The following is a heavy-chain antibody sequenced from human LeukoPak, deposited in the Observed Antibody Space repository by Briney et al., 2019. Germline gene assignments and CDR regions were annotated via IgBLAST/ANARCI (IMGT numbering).Heavy chain of an antibody. Sequence: GGSLRLSCAASGFTVSSNYMSWVRQAPGKGLEWVSVIYSGGTTYYADSVKGRFTISRDNSKNTLYLQMNSLRAEDTAVYYCTKIGYCSGGSCYTLSGYWGQGTLVTVSS. CDR1: GFTVSSNY. CDR3: TKIGYCSGGSCYTLSGY. D-gene: IGHD2-15*01. V-gene: IGHV3-53*05. CDR2: IYSGGTT. J-gene: IGHJ4*02.